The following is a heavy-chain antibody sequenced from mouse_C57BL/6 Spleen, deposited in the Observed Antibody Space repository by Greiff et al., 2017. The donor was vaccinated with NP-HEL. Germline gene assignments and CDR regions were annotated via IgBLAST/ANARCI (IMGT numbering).Heavy chain of an antibody. V-gene: IGHV1-82*01. CDR1: GYAFSSSW. CDR2: IYPGDGDT. D-gene: IGHD1-1*01. Sequence: QVQLQQSGPELVKPGASVKISCKASGYAFSSSWMNWVKQRPGQGLEWIGRIYPGDGDTNYNGKFKGKATLTADKSSSTAYMQLSSLTSEDSAVYFCARGVGFAYWGQGTLVTVSA. CDR3: ARGVGFAY. J-gene: IGHJ3*01.